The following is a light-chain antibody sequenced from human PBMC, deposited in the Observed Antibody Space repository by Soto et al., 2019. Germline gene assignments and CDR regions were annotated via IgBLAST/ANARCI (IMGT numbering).Light chain of an antibody. CDR2: GAS. CDR3: QQYYNWPRT. J-gene: IGKJ1*01. CDR1: QSVSSY. V-gene: IGKV3D-15*01. Sequence: ETVLTPSPGTLSLSPGERATLSCRASQSVSSYLAWYQQKPGQAPRLLIYGASSRATGIPDRFSGSGSGTEFTLSISSLQSEDFAVYYCQQYYNWPRTFGQGTKV.